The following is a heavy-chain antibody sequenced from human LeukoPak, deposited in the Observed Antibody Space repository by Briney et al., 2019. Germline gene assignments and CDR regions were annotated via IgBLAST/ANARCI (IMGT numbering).Heavy chain of an antibody. CDR2: IYYSGST. Sequence: PSETLSLTCTVSGGSISSYYWSWIRQPPGKGLEWIGYIYYSGSTNYNPSLKSRVTISVDTSKNQFSPKLSSVTAADTAVYYCARINYYGSGSYYRFDYWGQGTLVTVSS. CDR3: ARINYYGSGSYYRFDY. D-gene: IGHD3-10*01. V-gene: IGHV4-59*01. J-gene: IGHJ4*02. CDR1: GGSISSYY.